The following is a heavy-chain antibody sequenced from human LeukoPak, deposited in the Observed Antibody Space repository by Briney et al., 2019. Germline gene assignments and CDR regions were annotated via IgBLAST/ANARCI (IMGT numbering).Heavy chain of an antibody. D-gene: IGHD3-22*01. CDR2: ISAYNGNT. CDR1: GYTFTSYG. J-gene: IGHJ4*02. Sequence: GASVKVSCKASGYTFTSYGISWVRQAPGQGLEWMGWISAYNGNTNYAQKLQGRVTMNTDTSTSTAYMELRSLRSDDTTVYYCARGDRGGWYYDSSGYFNYFDYWGQGTLVTVSS. V-gene: IGHV1-18*01. CDR3: ARGDRGGWYYDSSGYFNYFDY.